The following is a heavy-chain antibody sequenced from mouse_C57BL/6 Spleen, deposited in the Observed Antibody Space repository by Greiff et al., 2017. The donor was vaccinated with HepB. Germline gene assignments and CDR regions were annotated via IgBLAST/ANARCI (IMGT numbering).Heavy chain of an antibody. CDR2: INPSTGGT. V-gene: IGHV1-42*01. D-gene: IGHD2-12*01. J-gene: IGHJ3*01. CDR1: GYSFTGYY. CDR3: ARKRPQVYGFAY. Sequence: VQLQQSGPELVKPGASVKISCKASGYSFTGYYMNWVKQSPEKSLEWIGDINPSTGGTTYNQKFKAKATLTVDKSSSPAYMQLKSLTSEDSAVYYCARKRPQVYGFAYWGQGTLVTVSA.